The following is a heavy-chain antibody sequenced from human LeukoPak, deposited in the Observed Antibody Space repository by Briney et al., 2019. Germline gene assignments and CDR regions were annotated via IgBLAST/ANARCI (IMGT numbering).Heavy chain of an antibody. D-gene: IGHD1-26*01. CDR1: GGTFSSYA. J-gene: IGHJ3*02. CDR2: IIPIFGTA. Sequence: GASVKVSCKASGGTFSSYAISWVRQAPGQGLEWMGGIIPIFGTANYAQKFQGRVTITADESTSTAYMELSSLRSEDTAVYYCARERREGATSRTAFDIWGQGTMVTVSS. V-gene: IGHV1-69*13. CDR3: ARERREGATSRTAFDI.